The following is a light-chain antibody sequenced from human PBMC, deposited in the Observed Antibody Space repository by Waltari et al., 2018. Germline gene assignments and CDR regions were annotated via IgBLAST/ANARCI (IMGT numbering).Light chain of an antibody. Sequence: QSALTQPPSVSGSPGQSVTISCTGTSSDVGSFNRVSWYPQPPGPAPKPIIYEVTYRPSGVPDRFSGSRSGNTASLTISGLQAEDEADYYCSSFTNSNTWVFGGGTKLTVL. CDR1: SSDVGSFNR. V-gene: IGLV2-18*02. J-gene: IGLJ3*02. CDR2: EVT. CDR3: SSFTNSNTWV.